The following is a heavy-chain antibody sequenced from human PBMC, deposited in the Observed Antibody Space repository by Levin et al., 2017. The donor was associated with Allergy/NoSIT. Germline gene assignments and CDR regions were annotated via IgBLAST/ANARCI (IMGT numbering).Heavy chain of an antibody. CDR3: ARSGIAFPAFDY. CDR2: TYYRSKWNN. V-gene: IGHV6-1*01. CDR1: GDSVSSNSVA. J-gene: IGHJ4*02. D-gene: IGHD3-3*01. Sequence: PSETLSLTCAISGDSVSSNSVAWNWIRQSPSRGLEWLARTYYRSKWNNDYAVSVKSRISVNPDTSKNQFSLHLNSVTPEDTAVYYCARSGIAFPAFDYWGQGILVTVSS.